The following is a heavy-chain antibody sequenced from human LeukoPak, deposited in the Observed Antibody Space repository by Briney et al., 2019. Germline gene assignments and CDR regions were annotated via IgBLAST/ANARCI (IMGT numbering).Heavy chain of an antibody. CDR2: IRYDGSNK. CDR1: GFTFSSYG. CDR3: ARSDTAMAPEGY. Sequence: PGGSLRLSCAASGFTFSSYGMHWVRQAPGKGLEWVAFIRYDGSNKYYADSVKGRFTISRDNSKNTLYLQMNSLRAEDTAVYYCARSDTAMAPEGYWGQGTLVTVSS. D-gene: IGHD5-18*01. V-gene: IGHV3-30*02. J-gene: IGHJ4*02.